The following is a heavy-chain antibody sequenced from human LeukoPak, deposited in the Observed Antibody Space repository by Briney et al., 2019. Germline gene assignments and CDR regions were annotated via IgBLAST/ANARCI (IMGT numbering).Heavy chain of an antibody. CDR3: ARGGDTAMVTSTVRLYFDY. CDR1: GYIFTNYD. J-gene: IGHJ4*02. Sequence: ASVKVSCKASGYIFTNYDINWVRQATGQGLEWMGWMSPHSGNTAYAQRFQGRVTMTRDTSISTVFMELSSLTSEDTAVYYCARGGDTAMVTSTVRLYFDYWGQGTLVTVSS. D-gene: IGHD5-18*01. CDR2: MSPHSGNT. V-gene: IGHV1-8*01.